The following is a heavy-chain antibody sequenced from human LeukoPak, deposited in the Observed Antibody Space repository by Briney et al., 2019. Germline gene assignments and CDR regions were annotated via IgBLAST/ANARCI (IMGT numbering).Heavy chain of an antibody. Sequence: GGSLRLSCAVSGFTFRSYWMSWVRQAPGRGLEWEANINEDGSERYSVDSVKGRFTISRDNADNPLYLAMNSLRAEDTAVYYCATDRQPSRYLGLWSWGQGALVTVSS. J-gene: IGHJ4*02. D-gene: IGHD5-18*01. CDR3: ATDRQPSRYLGLWS. CDR2: INEDGSER. CDR1: GFTFRSYW. V-gene: IGHV3-7*01.